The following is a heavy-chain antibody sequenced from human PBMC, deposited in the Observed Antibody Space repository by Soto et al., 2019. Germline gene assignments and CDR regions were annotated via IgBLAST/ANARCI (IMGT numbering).Heavy chain of an antibody. D-gene: IGHD3-3*01. V-gene: IGHV1-18*03. Sequence: ASVKVSCKASGYTFTSYGISWVRQAPGQGLEWMGWISAYNGNTNYAQKLQGRVTMTTDTSTSTAYMELRSLRSDDMAVYYCARDHYDFWSGYAADSDYWGQGTLVTVSS. J-gene: IGHJ4*02. CDR2: ISAYNGNT. CDR1: GYTFTSYG. CDR3: ARDHYDFWSGYAADSDY.